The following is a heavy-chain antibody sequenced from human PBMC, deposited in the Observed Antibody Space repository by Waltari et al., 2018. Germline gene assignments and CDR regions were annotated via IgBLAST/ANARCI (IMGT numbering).Heavy chain of an antibody. J-gene: IGHJ5*02. V-gene: IGHV3-30*02. CDR2: IRDDGRNQ. CDR3: ARITIFGVVTPGP. Sequence: QVQLVESGGGVVQPGGSLRLSCAASGFTFSSYGMHWVRQAPGKGLEWGAVIRDDGRNQYYSDSVKGRFTISRDNSKTTLYRQMNSLRAEYTAVYYCARITIFGVVTPGPWGQGTLVTVSS. CDR1: GFTFSSYG. D-gene: IGHD3-3*01.